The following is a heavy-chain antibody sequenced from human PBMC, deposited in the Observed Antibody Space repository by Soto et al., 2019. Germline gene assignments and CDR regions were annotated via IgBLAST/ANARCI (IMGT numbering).Heavy chain of an antibody. D-gene: IGHD3-10*01. J-gene: IGHJ4*02. CDR3: ARGGYGSGSYYNLFDY. Sequence: ASVKVSCKASGYTFTGYYMHWVRQAPGQGLEWMGWINPNSGGTNYAQKFQGWVTMTRDTSISTAYLELSRLRSDDTAVYYCARGGYGSGSYYNLFDYWGQGTLVTVSS. CDR2: INPNSGGT. V-gene: IGHV1-2*04. CDR1: GYTFTGYY.